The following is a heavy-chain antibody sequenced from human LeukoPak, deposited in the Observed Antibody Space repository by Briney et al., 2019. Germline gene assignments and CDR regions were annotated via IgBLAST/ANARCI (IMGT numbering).Heavy chain of an antibody. Sequence: PGGSLRLSCAASGFTFSSYAMSCVRQAPGKGLECVSAISGSGGSTYYADSVKGRFTISRDNSKNTLYLQMNSLRAEDTAVYYCARTIAVAGTGSDYWGQGTLVTVSS. J-gene: IGHJ4*02. CDR1: GFTFSSYA. V-gene: IGHV3-23*01. CDR3: ARTIAVAGTGSDY. CDR2: ISGSGGST. D-gene: IGHD6-19*01.